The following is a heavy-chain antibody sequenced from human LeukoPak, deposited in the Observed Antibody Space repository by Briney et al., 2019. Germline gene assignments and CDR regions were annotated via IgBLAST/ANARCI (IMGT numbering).Heavy chain of an antibody. V-gene: IGHV4-31*03. CDR2: IYYSGST. CDR3: ARVHDGSGSIDY. D-gene: IGHD3-10*01. Sequence: SQTLSLTCTVSGGSISSADYYWSWIRQHPGKGLEWIGYIYYSGSTYYSSSLKSRVTISLNTSENQFSLKLSSVTAADTAMYYCARVHDGSGSIDYWGQGTLVTVSS. J-gene: IGHJ4*02. CDR1: GGSISSADYY.